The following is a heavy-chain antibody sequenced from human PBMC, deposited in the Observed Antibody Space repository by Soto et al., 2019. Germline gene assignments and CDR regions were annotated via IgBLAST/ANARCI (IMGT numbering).Heavy chain of an antibody. Sequence: VQLLESGGGLVQPGGSLRLSCAASGFTFSSYAMSWARQAPGRGLEWVSVISGSGGNTYYADSVKGRFTISKDNSKNTLYLQMNSLRAEDTAVYYCAKLGSASCYAGIDYWGQGILVTVSS. CDR1: GFTFSSYA. J-gene: IGHJ4*02. CDR2: ISGSGGNT. CDR3: AKLGSASCYAGIDY. V-gene: IGHV3-23*01. D-gene: IGHD2-2*01.